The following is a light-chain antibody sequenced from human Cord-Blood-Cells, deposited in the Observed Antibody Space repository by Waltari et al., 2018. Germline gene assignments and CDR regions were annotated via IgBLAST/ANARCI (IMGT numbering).Light chain of an antibody. Sequence: DTQLTSSPSSLYDDVGDRVSMTCRASQSICSYLNWYQQKPVKAPNLLIYAASILQSGVPSRFSGSGSGTDFTLTISSLQPEDFATYYCQQSYSTPMTFGHGTKVEIK. V-gene: IGKV1-39*01. CDR1: QSICSY. CDR2: AAS. CDR3: QQSYSTPMT. J-gene: IGKJ1*01.